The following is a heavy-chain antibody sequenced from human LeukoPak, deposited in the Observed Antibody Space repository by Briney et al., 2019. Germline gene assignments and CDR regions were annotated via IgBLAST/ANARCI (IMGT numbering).Heavy chain of an antibody. V-gene: IGHV3-23*01. J-gene: IGHJ4*02. CDR3: AKNLIRMIPQSTDGPHYLDS. CDR1: GFTFSNYA. D-gene: IGHD5-24*01. Sequence: GGSLRLSCAASGFTFSNYAMSWVRQAPGKGLEWVSAISGSSGSTCYADSVKGRFTISRDNAKNTLYLQMNSLRAEDTAVYYCAKNLIRMIPQSTDGPHYLDSWGQGTLVTVSS. CDR2: ISGSSGST.